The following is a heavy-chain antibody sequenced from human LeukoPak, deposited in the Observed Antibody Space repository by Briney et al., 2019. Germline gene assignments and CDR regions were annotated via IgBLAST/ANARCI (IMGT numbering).Heavy chain of an antibody. V-gene: IGHV3-33*01. J-gene: IGHJ4*02. CDR2: IWYDGSNK. CDR1: GFTFSSYG. CDR3: ARDYGSGSYMGYYFDY. D-gene: IGHD3-10*01. Sequence: PGGSLRLSCAASGFTFSSYGMHWVRQAPGKGLEWVAVIWYDGSNKYHADSVKGRFTISRDNSKNTLYLQMNSLRAEDTAVYYCARDYGSGSYMGYYFDYWGQGTLVTVSS.